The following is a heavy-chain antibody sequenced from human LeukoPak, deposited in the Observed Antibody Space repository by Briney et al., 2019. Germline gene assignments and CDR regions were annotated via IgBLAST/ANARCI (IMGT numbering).Heavy chain of an antibody. V-gene: IGHV4-39*01. CDR2: IFNSGST. Sequence: PSETLTLTCTVSGGSISSSKYYWGWIRQPPGKGLEWIGTIFNSGSTHYNPSLKSRVTISVDTSKNQFSLKLSSVTAADTAVYYCARTELGYCSGGSCPHYYYYYMDVWGKGTTVTVSS. J-gene: IGHJ6*03. D-gene: IGHD2-15*01. CDR1: GGSISSSKYY. CDR3: ARTELGYCSGGSCPHYYYYYMDV.